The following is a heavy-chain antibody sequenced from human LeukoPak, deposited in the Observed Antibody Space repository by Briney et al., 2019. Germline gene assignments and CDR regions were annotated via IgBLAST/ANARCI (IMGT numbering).Heavy chain of an antibody. D-gene: IGHD2-2*01. J-gene: IGHJ4*02. CDR3: ARYCSSTSCYSEVFDY. Sequence: PSETLSLTXTVSGGSISSYYWSWIRQPPGKGLEWIGYIYYSGSTNYNPSLKSRVTISVDTSKNQFSLKLSSVTAADTAVYYCARYCSSTSCYSEVFDYWGQGTLVTVSS. CDR1: GGSISSYY. CDR2: IYYSGST. V-gene: IGHV4-59*08.